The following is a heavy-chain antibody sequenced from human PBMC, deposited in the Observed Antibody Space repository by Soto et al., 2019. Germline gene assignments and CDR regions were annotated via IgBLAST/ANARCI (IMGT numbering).Heavy chain of an antibody. CDR1: GYSFSDYD. CDR3: ARDNRYNWNDEGWFDP. D-gene: IGHD1-20*01. V-gene: IGHV1-8*01. Sequence: QVQLGQSGAEVKKPGASVKVSCKASGYSFSDYDINWVRQATGQGPEWMGWMNPNSGNTGYAQKFQGRVTMTRNTSINTAYMELSSLGSEDTAVYYCARDNRYNWNDEGWFDPWGQGTLVTVSS. CDR2: MNPNSGNT. J-gene: IGHJ5*02.